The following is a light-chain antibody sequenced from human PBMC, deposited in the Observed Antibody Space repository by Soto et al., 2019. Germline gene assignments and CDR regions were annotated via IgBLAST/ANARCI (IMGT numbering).Light chain of an antibody. CDR3: LQDINYPWT. CDR1: QSINNY. CDR2: AAS. J-gene: IGKJ1*01. V-gene: IGKV1-6*01. Sequence: HMTLSPSSLSASVGDRVTITCRASQSINNYLNWYQQKPGKAPKLLIYAASTLHSGIPARFSGSGSGTDFTLAISSLQSEDSATYYCLQDINYPWTFGQGTKVDIK.